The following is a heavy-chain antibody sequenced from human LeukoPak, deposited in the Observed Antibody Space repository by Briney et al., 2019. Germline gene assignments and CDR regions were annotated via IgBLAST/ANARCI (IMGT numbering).Heavy chain of an antibody. Sequence: GGSLRLSCAASGFTFSTYAMSWVRQAARKGLAGVSTISGSRGSTYYAAPVNGRFTNSRDNSSNTLYLQMNSLRGEDTAVYYCAKALAVGATFDPSLAYWGQGTLVTVSS. V-gene: IGHV3-23*01. CDR1: GFTFSTYA. CDR2: ISGSRGST. D-gene: IGHD1-26*01. CDR3: AKALAVGATFDPSLAY. J-gene: IGHJ4*02.